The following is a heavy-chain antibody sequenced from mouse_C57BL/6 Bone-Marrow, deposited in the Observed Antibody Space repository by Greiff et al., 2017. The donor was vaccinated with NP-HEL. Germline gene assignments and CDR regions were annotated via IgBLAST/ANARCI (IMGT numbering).Heavy chain of an antibody. J-gene: IGHJ2*01. CDR1: GFSFNTYA. CDR3: VRLYGYDGGDY. D-gene: IGHD2-2*01. Sequence: GGGLVQPKGSLKLSCAASGFSFNTYAMNWVRQAPGKGLEWVARIRSKSNNYATYYADSVKDRFTISRDDSESMLYLQMNNLKTEDTAMYYCVRLYGYDGGDYWGQGTTLTVSS. V-gene: IGHV10-1*01. CDR2: IRSKSNNYAT.